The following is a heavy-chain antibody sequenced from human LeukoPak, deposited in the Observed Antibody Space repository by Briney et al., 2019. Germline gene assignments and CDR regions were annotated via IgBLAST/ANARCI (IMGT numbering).Heavy chain of an antibody. CDR2: ISSSGSTI. CDR3: ARDHYYDNSGYFLGY. J-gene: IGHJ4*02. Sequence: GGSLRLSCAASGFTFSDYYMSWIRQAPGKGLEWVSYISSSGSTIYYADSVKGRFTISRDNAKNSLYLQMNSLRAEDTAVYYCARDHYYDNSGYFLGYWGQGTLVTVSS. D-gene: IGHD3-22*01. CDR1: GFTFSDYY. V-gene: IGHV3-11*01.